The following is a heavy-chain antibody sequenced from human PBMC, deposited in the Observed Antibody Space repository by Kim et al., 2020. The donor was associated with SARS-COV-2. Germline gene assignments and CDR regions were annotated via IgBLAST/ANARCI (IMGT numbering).Heavy chain of an antibody. D-gene: IGHD6-19*01. J-gene: IGHJ4*02. CDR3: ASRAGPGGY. V-gene: IGHV1-18*01. Sequence: ASVKVSCKASGYTFTTYDINDISWVRQAPGQGLEWMGWISAYNGNTKYAQKFQGRVTMTTDTSTSTTYMELRSLRFDDTAMYYCASRAGPGGYWGQGTLVTVSS. CDR2: ISAYNGNT. CDR1: GYTFTTYD.